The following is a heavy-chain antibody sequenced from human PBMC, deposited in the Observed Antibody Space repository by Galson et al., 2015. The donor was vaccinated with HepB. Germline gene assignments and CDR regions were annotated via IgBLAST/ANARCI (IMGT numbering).Heavy chain of an antibody. CDR2: FDPEDGET. J-gene: IGHJ5*02. CDR1: GYTLTELS. CDR3: ATAPITMVRGVAEGWFDP. V-gene: IGHV1-24*01. Sequence: SVKVSCKVSGYTLTELSMHWVRQAPGKGLEWMGGFDPEDGETIYAQKFQGRVTMTEDTSTDTAYMELSSLRSEDTAVYYCATAPITMVRGVAEGWFDPWGQGTLVTVSS. D-gene: IGHD3-10*01.